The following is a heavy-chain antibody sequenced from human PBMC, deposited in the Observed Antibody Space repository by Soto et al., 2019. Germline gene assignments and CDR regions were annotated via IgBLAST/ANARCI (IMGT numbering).Heavy chain of an antibody. D-gene: IGHD2-15*01. CDR3: ATSLQPNDAFDI. V-gene: IGHV1-24*01. J-gene: IGHJ3*02. Sequence: GASVKVSCKVSGYTLTELSMHWVRQAPGKGLEWMGGFGPEDGETIYAQKFQGRVTMTEDTSTDTAYMELSSLRSEDTAVYYCATSLQPNDAFDIWGQGTMVTVSS. CDR1: GYTLTELS. CDR2: FGPEDGET.